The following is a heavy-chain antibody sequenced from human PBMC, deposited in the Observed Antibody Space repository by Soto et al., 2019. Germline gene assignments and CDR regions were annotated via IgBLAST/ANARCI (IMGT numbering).Heavy chain of an antibody. CDR3: ARVEQWLYIAKY. V-gene: IGHV3-30*04. Sequence: GGSLRLSCAASGFTFSSFAMHWVRQAPGKGLEWVAVISDDGSNKYYADSVKGRFTISRDNSKNTLYLQMNSLRGEDTAVYSCARVEQWLYIAKYWGQGTLVTVSS. CDR2: ISDDGSNK. J-gene: IGHJ4*02. D-gene: IGHD6-19*01. CDR1: GFTFSSFA.